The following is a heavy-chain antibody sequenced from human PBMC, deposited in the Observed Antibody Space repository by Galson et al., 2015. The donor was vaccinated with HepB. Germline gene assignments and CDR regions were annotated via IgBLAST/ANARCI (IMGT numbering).Heavy chain of an antibody. CDR1: GYTFSNYG. CDR2: ISGYDGRP. J-gene: IGHJ6*02. V-gene: IGHV1-18*01. D-gene: IGHD1-7*01. CDR3: ARDSRLELHLNDYYSYGMDI. Sequence: SVKVSCKASGYTFSNYGLSCVRQAPRPALEWMGWISGYDGRPNFAPKFHRRVTMTTQTSTGTAYIDLRSLRSDDTAVYYCARDSRLELHLNDYYSYGMDIWGQGTAGTVSS.